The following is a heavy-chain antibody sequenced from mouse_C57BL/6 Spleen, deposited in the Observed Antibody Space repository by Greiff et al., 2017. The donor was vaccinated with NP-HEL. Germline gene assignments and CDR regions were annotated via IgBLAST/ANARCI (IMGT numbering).Heavy chain of an antibody. J-gene: IGHJ4*01. CDR3: AKIMVYDGYYGAMDY. CDR2: IWRGGST. Sequence: QVQLQQSGPGLVQPSQSLSITCTVSGFSLTSYGVHWVRQSPGKGLEWLGVIWRGGSTDYNAAFMSRLSITKDNSKSQVFFKMNSLQADDTAIYYCAKIMVYDGYYGAMDYWGQGTSVTVSS. CDR1: GFSLTSYG. V-gene: IGHV2-5*01. D-gene: IGHD2-3*01.